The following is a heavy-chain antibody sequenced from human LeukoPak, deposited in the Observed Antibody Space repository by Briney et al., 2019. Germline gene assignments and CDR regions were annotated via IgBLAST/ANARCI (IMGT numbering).Heavy chain of an antibody. J-gene: IGHJ3*02. V-gene: IGHV3-11*01. CDR3: AGDSSGYYYAFDI. Sequence: AGGSLRLSCAASGFTFSDYYMSWIRQAPGKGLEWVSYISSSGSTKYYADSVKGRFTISRDNAKNSLYLQMNSLRAEDTAVYYCAGDSSGYYYAFDIWGQGTMVTVSS. CDR2: ISSSGSTK. D-gene: IGHD3-22*01. CDR1: GFTFSDYY.